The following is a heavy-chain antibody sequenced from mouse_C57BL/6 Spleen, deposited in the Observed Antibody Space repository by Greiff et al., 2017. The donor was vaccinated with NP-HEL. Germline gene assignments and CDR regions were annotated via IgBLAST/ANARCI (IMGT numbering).Heavy chain of an antibody. V-gene: IGHV1-78*01. D-gene: IGHD1-1*01. Sequence: VQLQQSDAELVKPGASVKISCKVSGYTFTDHTIHWMKQRPEQGLEWIGYIYPRDGSTKYNEKFKGKATLTADKSSSTAYMQLNSLPSEDSAFYFCAIGPVDENYYGSRYEAWFAYWGQGTLVTVSA. CDR3: AIGPVDENYYGSRYEAWFAY. CDR2: IYPRDGST. CDR1: GYTFTDHT. J-gene: IGHJ3*01.